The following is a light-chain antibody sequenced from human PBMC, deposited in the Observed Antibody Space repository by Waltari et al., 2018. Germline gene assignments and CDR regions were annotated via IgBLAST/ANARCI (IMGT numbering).Light chain of an antibody. Sequence: QSALTQPPSASGTPGQRVTMSCSGSSSNIGTDTVNWYQQLPGTAPQLLIYSNSPRPSGVPDRFSGSKSGTSASLAISGLQSDDEGAYYCAAWDDSLNGWVFGGGTKLTVL. CDR2: SNS. CDR1: SSNIGTDT. V-gene: IGLV1-44*01. CDR3: AAWDDSLNGWV. J-gene: IGLJ3*02.